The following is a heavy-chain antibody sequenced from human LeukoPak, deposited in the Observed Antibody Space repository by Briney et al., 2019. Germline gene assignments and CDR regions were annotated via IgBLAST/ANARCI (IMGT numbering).Heavy chain of an antibody. J-gene: IGHJ4*02. CDR2: IRSKANSYAT. CDR1: GFTFSGSA. V-gene: IGHV3-73*01. D-gene: IGHD3-10*01. CDR3: AKGGDLAVLWFGESWVGY. Sequence: GGSLRLSCAASGFTFSGSAMHWVRQASGKGLEWVGRIRSKANSYATAYAPSVKGRVTISRDDSKNTAYLQMNSLRAEDTAVYYSAKGGDLAVLWFGESWVGYWGQGTLVTGSS.